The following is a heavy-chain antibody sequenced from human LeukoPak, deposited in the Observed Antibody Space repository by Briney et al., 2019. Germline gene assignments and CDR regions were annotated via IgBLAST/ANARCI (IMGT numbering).Heavy chain of an antibody. J-gene: IGHJ4*02. D-gene: IGHD3-16*02. CDR2: IKQDGSEK. CDR1: GFTFSSYW. V-gene: IGHV3-7*01. CDR3: AREGGSSGVWGSYRYTGYFDY. Sequence: PAGSLRLSCAASGFTFSSYWMSWVRQAPGKGLEWVANIKQDGSEKYYVDSVKGRFTISRDNAKNSLYLQMNSLRAEDTAVYYCAREGGSSGVWGSYRYTGYFDYWGQGTLVTVSS.